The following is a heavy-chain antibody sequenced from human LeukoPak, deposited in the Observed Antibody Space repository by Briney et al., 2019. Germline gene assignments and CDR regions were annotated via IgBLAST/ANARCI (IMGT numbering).Heavy chain of an antibody. Sequence: ASVKVSCKASGYTFTSYYMHWVRQAPGQGLEWMGIINPSGGSTSYAQKFQGRVTMTRDMSTSTVYMELSSLKAEDTAVYYCARDSSLEPRRYCSGGSCYSSAGPWGQGTLVTVSS. D-gene: IGHD2-15*01. CDR2: INPSGGST. V-gene: IGHV1-46*01. CDR1: GYTFTSYY. J-gene: IGHJ4*02. CDR3: ARDSSLEPRRYCSGGSCYSSAGP.